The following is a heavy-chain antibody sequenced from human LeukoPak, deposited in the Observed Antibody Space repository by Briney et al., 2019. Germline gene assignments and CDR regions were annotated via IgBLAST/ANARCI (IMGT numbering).Heavy chain of an antibody. CDR3: ARLPAAGLNFDY. V-gene: IGHV4-59*01. J-gene: IGHJ4*02. CDR1: GGSISSYY. D-gene: IGHD6-13*01. Sequence: PSETLSLTCTVSGGSISSYYWSWIRQPPGKGREWIGYIYYSGSTNYNPSLKSRVTISVDTSKNQFSLKLSSVTAADTAVYYCARLPAAGLNFDYWGQGTLVTVSS. CDR2: IYYSGST.